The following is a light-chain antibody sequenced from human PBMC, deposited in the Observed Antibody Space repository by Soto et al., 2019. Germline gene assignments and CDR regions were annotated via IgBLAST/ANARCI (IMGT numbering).Light chain of an antibody. CDR1: QSVSNNY. V-gene: IGKV3-20*01. J-gene: IGKJ5*01. CDR3: QQYGDSPIT. Sequence: EIVLTQSPCTLSLSPGERATLSCRASQSVSNNYLAWSQQKPGQAPRLLIYGASNRATGIPDRFSCSGSGTDFTLTISRLEPEDFAVYYCQQYGDSPITFGQGTRLE. CDR2: GAS.